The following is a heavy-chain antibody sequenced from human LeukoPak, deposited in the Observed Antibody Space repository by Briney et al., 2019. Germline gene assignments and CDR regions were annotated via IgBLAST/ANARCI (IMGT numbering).Heavy chain of an antibody. J-gene: IGHJ4*02. CDR3: ARVWYSYGFFDY. D-gene: IGHD5-18*01. V-gene: IGHV1-2*06. Sequence: ASVKVSCKASGYTFTGYYMHWVRQAPGRGLEWMGRINPNSGGTNYAQKLQGRVTMTRDTSISTAYMELSRLRSDDTAVYYCARVWYSYGFFDYWGQGTLVTVSS. CDR2: INPNSGGT. CDR1: GYTFTGYY.